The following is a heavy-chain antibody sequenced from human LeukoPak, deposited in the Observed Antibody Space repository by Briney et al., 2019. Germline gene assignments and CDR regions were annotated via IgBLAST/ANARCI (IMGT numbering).Heavy chain of an antibody. CDR1: GFTVSSDN. V-gene: IGHV3-66*02. Sequence: GGSLRLSCAASGFTVSSDNMSWVRQTPGRGLEWVSVVYSGESNTKYASYAESVRGRFTISRDNSKNTAYLQMNSLRVEDTAVYYCAKRSGGYYDYWGQGTLVTVSS. CDR2: VYSGESNT. D-gene: IGHD3-3*01. J-gene: IGHJ4*02. CDR3: AKRSGGYYDY.